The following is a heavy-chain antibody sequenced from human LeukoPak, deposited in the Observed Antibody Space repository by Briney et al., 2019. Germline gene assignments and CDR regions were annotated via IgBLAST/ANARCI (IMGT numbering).Heavy chain of an antibody. CDR1: GFPFSSYS. D-gene: IGHD3-3*01. V-gene: IGHV3-23*01. J-gene: IGHJ4*02. CDR2: ISGSGGST. Sequence: GGSLRLSCAASGFPFSSYSMNWVRQAPGKGLEWVSAISGSGGSTYYADSVKGRFTISRDNSKNTLYLQMNSLRAEDTAVYYCAKEYYDFWSGYPHDYWGQGTLVTVSS. CDR3: AKEYYDFWSGYPHDY.